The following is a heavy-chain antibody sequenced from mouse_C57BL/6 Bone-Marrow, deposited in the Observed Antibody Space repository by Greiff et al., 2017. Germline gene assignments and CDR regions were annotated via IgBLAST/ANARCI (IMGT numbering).Heavy chain of an antibody. CDR2: IYPGNSDT. CDR1: GYTFTSYW. J-gene: IGHJ4*01. Sequence: VQLQQSGTVLARPGASVKMSCKTSGYTFTSYWMHWVKQRPGQGLEWIGAIYPGNSDTSYNQKFKGKAKLTAVTSASTAYMELSSLTNEDSAVXYCTSPIYYDYDGYAMDYWGQGTSVTVSS. V-gene: IGHV1-5*01. CDR3: TSPIYYDYDGYAMDY. D-gene: IGHD2-4*01.